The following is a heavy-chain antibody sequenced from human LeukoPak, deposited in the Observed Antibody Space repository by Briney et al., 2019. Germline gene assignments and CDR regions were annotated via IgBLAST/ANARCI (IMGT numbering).Heavy chain of an antibody. J-gene: IGHJ5*02. Sequence: SETLSLTCAVYGGSFSGYYWSWIRQPPGKGLEWIGEINHSGSTNYNPSLKSRVTISVDTSKNQFSLKLSSVTAADTAVYYCARVRGGYYDSRTWGQGTLVTVSS. D-gene: IGHD3-22*01. CDR1: GGSFSGYY. V-gene: IGHV4-34*01. CDR3: ARVRGGYYDSRT. CDR2: INHSGST.